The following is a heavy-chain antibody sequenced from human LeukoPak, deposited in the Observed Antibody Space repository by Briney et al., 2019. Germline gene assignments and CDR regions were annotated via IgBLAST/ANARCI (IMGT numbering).Heavy chain of an antibody. CDR1: GFTFGDYA. D-gene: IGHD1-26*01. CDR2: IRSKAYGGTT. J-gene: IGHJ4*02. CDR3: TRVTAVGAHSTEQYYFDY. V-gene: IGHV3-49*04. Sequence: GGSLRLSCTASGFTFGDYAMSWVRQAPGKGLEWVGFIRSKAYGGTTEYAASVKGRFTISRDDSKSIAYLQMNSLKTEDTAVYYCTRVTAVGAHSTEQYYFDYWGQGTLVTVSS.